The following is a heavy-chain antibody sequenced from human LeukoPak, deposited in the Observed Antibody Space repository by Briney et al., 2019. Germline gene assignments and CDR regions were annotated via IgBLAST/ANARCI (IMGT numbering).Heavy chain of an antibody. CDR2: IINTGST. CDR3: ASRPAGTTWYGVFDY. D-gene: IGHD1-14*01. Sequence: SETLSLTCSVSGGSINGHYWSWIRQPPGKRLEWIGYIINTGSTNYNPSLGSRVTMSVDTSRDQFFLRLSSVTAADTAIYYYASRPAGTTWYGVFDYWSQGTLVTVSS. J-gene: IGHJ4*02. V-gene: IGHV4-59*11. CDR1: GGSINGHY.